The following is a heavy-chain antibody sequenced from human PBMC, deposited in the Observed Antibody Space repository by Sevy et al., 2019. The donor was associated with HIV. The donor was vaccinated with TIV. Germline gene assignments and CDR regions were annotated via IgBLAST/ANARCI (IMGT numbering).Heavy chain of an antibody. Sequence: GGSLRLSCAASGFTFSSYSMNWVRQAPGKGLEWVSSISSSSSYIYYADSVKGRFTISRDNAKNSLYLQMNSLRAEDTAVYYCARGGIAVATNRFDPWGQGTLVTVSS. CDR2: ISSSSSYI. CDR3: ARGGIAVATNRFDP. D-gene: IGHD6-19*01. J-gene: IGHJ5*02. V-gene: IGHV3-21*01. CDR1: GFTFSSYS.